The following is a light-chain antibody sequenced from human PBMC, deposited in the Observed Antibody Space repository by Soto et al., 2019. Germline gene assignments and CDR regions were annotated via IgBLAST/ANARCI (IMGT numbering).Light chain of an antibody. CDR2: YDS. CDR3: KVWDSSSDHYV. Sequence: SYELTQPPSVSVAPGKTARITCGGNNIGSKSVHWYQQKPGQAPVLVIYYDSDRPSGIPERFSGSNSGNTATLTISRVEAGDEADYYCKVWDSSSDHYVFGPGTNVTVL. V-gene: IGLV3-21*04. CDR1: NIGSKS. J-gene: IGLJ1*01.